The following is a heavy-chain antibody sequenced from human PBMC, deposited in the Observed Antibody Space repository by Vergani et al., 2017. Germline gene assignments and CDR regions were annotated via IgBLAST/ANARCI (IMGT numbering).Heavy chain of an antibody. CDR1: GFTFTNYG. Sequence: QVQLVESGGGVVQPGGSLRLSCAASGFTFTNYGMHWVRQAPGKGLEWGAFTRYDGIVEYYGDSVRGRFTISRDNSKNTLYLQMNRLRPEDTAVYYCATAGAGYCRGASCYDFFEYWGQGTLVTVAS. CDR3: ATAGAGYCRGASCYDFFEY. J-gene: IGHJ4*02. V-gene: IGHV3-30*02. D-gene: IGHD2-15*01. CDR2: TRYDGIVE.